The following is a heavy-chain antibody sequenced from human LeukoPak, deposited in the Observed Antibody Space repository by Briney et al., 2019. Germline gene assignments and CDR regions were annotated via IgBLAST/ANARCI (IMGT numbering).Heavy chain of an antibody. D-gene: IGHD3-10*01. J-gene: IGHJ4*02. V-gene: IGHV3-23*01. CDR2: ISGSGGST. CDR1: GFTFSSYA. CDR3: ANYGSGKDYFDY. Sequence: GGSLRLSCAASGFTFSSYAMSWVRQAPGKGLEWVSVISGSGGSTYYADSVKGRFTISRDNSKNTLYLQMNSLRAEDTAVYYCANYGSGKDYFDYWGQGTLVTVSS.